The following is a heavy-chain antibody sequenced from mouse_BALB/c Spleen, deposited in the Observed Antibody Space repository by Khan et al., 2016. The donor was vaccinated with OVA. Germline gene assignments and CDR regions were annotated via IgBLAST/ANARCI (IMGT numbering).Heavy chain of an antibody. V-gene: IGHV1-87*01. J-gene: IGHJ2*01. D-gene: IGHD2-14*01. Sequence: QVQLKESGAELARPGASVKLSCKASGYTFTTYWMQWVKQRPGQGLEWIGTIYPGDGDTRYTQNFKGKATLTADKFSSTAYMQLISLTSEDSAIYYCASYRYDYFDYWGQGTTLTVSS. CDR1: GYTFTTYW. CDR3: ASYRYDYFDY. CDR2: IYPGDGDT.